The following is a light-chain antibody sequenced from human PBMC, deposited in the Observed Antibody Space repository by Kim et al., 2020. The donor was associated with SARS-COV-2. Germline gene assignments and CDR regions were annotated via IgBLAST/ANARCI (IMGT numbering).Light chain of an antibody. Sequence: IVLTQSPATLSLSPGERATLSCRASQSVSSYLAWYQEKPGQAPRLLIFDASNRATGIPARFSGSGYGTDFTLTISSLEPEDFAVYYCQQRGDWPTFGQGTKLEI. CDR3: QQRGDWPT. CDR1: QSVSSY. V-gene: IGKV3-11*01. CDR2: DAS. J-gene: IGKJ1*01.